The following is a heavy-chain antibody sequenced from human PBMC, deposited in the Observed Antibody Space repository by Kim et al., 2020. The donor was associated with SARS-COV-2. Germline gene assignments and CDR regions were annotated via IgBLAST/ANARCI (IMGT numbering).Heavy chain of an antibody. Sequence: ASVKVSCKTSGYIFTTFGIHWVRQAPGQGLEWMGIINPSGGSTNYSQKFQGRVTVTSDTSTSTVYMELSSLRSEDTAVFYCAREIPATNSYYGMDVWGQGNAVTVSS. CDR3: AREIPATNSYYGMDV. V-gene: IGHV1-46*03. CDR1: GYIFTTFG. J-gene: IGHJ6*02. CDR2: INPSGGST. D-gene: IGHD6-25*01.